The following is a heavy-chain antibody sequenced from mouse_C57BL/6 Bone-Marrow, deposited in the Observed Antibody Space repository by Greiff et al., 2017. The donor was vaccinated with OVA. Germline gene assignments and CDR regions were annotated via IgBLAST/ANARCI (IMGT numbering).Heavy chain of an antibody. CDR2: INPGSGGT. J-gene: IGHJ3*01. V-gene: IGHV1-54*01. CDR3: ARGDGSSQFAY. Sequence: QVQLQQSGAELVRPGTSVKVSCKASGYAFTNYLIEWVKQRPGQGLEWIGVINPGSGGTNYNEKFKGKATLTADKSSSTAYMQLSSLTSEDSAVYFCARGDGSSQFAYWGQGTLVTVSA. CDR1: GYAFTNYL. D-gene: IGHD1-1*01.